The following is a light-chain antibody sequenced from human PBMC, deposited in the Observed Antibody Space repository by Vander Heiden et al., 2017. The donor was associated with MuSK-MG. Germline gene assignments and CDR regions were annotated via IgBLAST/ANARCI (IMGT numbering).Light chain of an antibody. CDR2: EAS. J-gene: IGKJ5*01. CDR1: QTISNY. V-gene: IGKV1-39*01. Sequence: DIQMTQSPPSLSASVGDRVTITCRASQTISNYLNWYQHKPGKAPKLLIYEASSLYSGVSSRFSGSGTGTDFTLTISTLQPEDFATYYCQQSYSTPQTFGQGTRLXTK. CDR3: QQSYSTPQT.